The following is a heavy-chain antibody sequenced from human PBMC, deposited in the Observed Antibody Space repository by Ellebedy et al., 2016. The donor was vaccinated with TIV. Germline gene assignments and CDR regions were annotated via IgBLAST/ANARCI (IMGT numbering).Heavy chain of an antibody. Sequence: GSLRLXXAVYGGSFSSYYWSWIRQPPGKGLEWIGEINHSGSTNYNPSLKSRVTISVDTSKNQFSLKLNSVTAADSAVYYCARSPRRYGDLAIFDYWGQGTLVTVSS. CDR2: INHSGST. V-gene: IGHV4-34*01. J-gene: IGHJ4*02. CDR1: GGSFSSYY. D-gene: IGHD4-17*01. CDR3: ARSPRRYGDLAIFDY.